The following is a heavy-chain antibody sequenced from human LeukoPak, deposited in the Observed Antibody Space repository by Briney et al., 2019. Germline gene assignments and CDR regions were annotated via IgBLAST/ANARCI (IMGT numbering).Heavy chain of an antibody. CDR2: MSHDGNYK. J-gene: IGHJ1*01. Sequence: PGGSLRLSCAASGFIFSGYGMHWVRQAPGKGLEWVALMSHDGNYKHYADSVKGRFTISRDNSKNTLYLQVNSLRVEDTAVYYCAKDRIIISFGDVSKHWGQGTLVTVSS. CDR1: GFIFSGYG. V-gene: IGHV3-30*18. CDR3: AKDRIIISFGDVSKH. D-gene: IGHD3-10*01.